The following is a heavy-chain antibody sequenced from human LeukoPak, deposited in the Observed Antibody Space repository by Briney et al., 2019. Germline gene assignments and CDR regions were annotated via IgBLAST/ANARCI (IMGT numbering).Heavy chain of an antibody. CDR1: GFSFSNYD. Sequence: PGKSLRLSCAASGFSFSNYDTHWVRQAPGKGLEWVAIIWFDGSDKYYGDSVKSRFTISRDNSKNTLYLQMNSLRVEDTAVYYCARDLNREDFDYWGQGTLVAVSS. D-gene: IGHD1-14*01. CDR3: ARDLNREDFDY. V-gene: IGHV3-33*01. CDR2: IWFDGSDK. J-gene: IGHJ4*02.